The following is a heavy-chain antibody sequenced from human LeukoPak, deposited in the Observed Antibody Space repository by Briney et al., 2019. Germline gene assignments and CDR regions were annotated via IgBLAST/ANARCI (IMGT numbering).Heavy chain of an antibody. V-gene: IGHV4-4*02. J-gene: IGHJ4*02. CDR3: ARQGYYYDSSGYYFPLDY. D-gene: IGHD3-22*01. CDR1: GGSISSSNW. Sequence: SETLSLTCAVSGGSISSSNWWSWVRQPPGKGLEWIGYIYYSGSTNYNPSLKSRVTISVDTSKNQFSLKLSSVTAADTAVYYCARQGYYYDSSGYYFPLDYWGQGTLVTVSS. CDR2: IYYSGST.